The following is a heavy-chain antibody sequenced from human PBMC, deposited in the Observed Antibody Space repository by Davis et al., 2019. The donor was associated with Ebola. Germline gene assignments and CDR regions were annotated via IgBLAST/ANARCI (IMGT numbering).Heavy chain of an antibody. D-gene: IGHD6-6*01. Sequence: GESLKISCAASGITFDDYAMHWVRQAPGKGLVWVSRINSDGSSTSYADSVKGRFTISRDNSKNTLCLQMNSLGAEDTAVYYCAKDQYSTSSGIFDYWGQGTLVTVSS. CDR2: INSDGSST. V-gene: IGHV3-74*01. CDR3: AKDQYSTSSGIFDY. CDR1: GITFDDYA. J-gene: IGHJ4*02.